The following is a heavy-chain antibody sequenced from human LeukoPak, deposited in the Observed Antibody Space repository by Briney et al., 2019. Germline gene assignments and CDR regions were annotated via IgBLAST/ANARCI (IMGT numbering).Heavy chain of an antibody. D-gene: IGHD3-10*01. CDR3: ARVYGGAGLLWFGELWADY. CDR1: GYTLTELS. CDR2: FDPEDGET. Sequence: ASVKVSCKVSGYTLTELSMHWVRQAPGKGLEWMGGFDPEDGETIYAQKFQGRVTMTEDTSTDTAYMELRSLRSDDTAVYYCARVYGGAGLLWFGELWADYWGQGTLVTVSS. J-gene: IGHJ4*02. V-gene: IGHV1-24*01.